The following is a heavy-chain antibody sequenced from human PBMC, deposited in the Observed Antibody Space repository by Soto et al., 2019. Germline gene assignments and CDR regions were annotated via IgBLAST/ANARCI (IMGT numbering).Heavy chain of an antibody. V-gene: IGHV3-15*01. CDR2: IKSKTDGGTT. D-gene: IGHD3-3*01. CDR1: GFTFSNAW. Sequence: GGSLRLSCAASGFTFSNAWMSWVRQAPGKGLEWVGRIKSKTDGGTTDYAAPVKGRFTISRDDSKNTLYLQMNSLKTEDTAVYYCTTDSQYYDFWSGYSPYYYYYYGMDVWGQGTTVTVPS. J-gene: IGHJ6*02. CDR3: TTDSQYYDFWSGYSPYYYYYYGMDV.